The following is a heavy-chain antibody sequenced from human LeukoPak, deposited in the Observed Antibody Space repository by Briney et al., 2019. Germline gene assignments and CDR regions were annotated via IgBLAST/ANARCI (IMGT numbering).Heavy chain of an antibody. CDR1: GGSFSGYY. CDR3: ARGWGQQLGS. D-gene: IGHD6-13*01. Sequence: SETLSLTCAVYGGSFSGYYWSWIRQPPGKGLEWIGEINHSGSTNYNPSLKSRVTISVDTSKNQFSLKLSSVTAADTAVYYCARGWGQQLGSWGQGTLVTVSS. V-gene: IGHV4-34*01. CDR2: INHSGST. J-gene: IGHJ4*02.